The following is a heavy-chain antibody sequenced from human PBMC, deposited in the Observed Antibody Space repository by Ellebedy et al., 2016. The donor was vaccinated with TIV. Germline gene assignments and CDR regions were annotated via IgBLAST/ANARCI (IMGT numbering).Heavy chain of an antibody. CDR3: ARQGDRLAFDI. J-gene: IGHJ3*02. V-gene: IGHV4-59*08. D-gene: IGHD2-21*01. CDR2: IHHSGDT. CDR1: GGFVTTYY. Sequence: SETLSLTCSVSGGFVTTYYWTWVRQPPGKGLEWIGYIHHSGDTNSNPSLKSRVTISVDTSKNQFSLKLRSVTAADTAVYYCARQGDRLAFDIWGQGKMVTVS.